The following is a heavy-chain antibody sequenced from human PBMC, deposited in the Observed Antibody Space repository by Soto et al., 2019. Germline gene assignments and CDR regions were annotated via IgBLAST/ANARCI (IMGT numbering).Heavy chain of an antibody. D-gene: IGHD3-10*01. CDR2: MFYRGST. V-gene: IGHV4-39*01. Sequence: PSETLSLTCTVSGASISGDTYFWGWIRQPPGKGLEWIGNMFYRGSTYYNPSLKSRVSVVVDTSKNQFSLRLSSMAAADTAVYYCATHVREFSGPGSYDFFDSWGQGILVTVSS. CDR1: GASISGDTYF. J-gene: IGHJ4*02. CDR3: ATHVREFSGPGSYDFFDS.